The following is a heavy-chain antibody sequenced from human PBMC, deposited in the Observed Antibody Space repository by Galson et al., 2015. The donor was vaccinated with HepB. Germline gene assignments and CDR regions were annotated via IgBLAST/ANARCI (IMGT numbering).Heavy chain of an antibody. Sequence: CKASGYTFTGYYMHWVRQAPGQGLEWMGRINPNSGGTNYAQKFQGRVTMTRDTSISTAYMELSRLRSDDTAVYYCARIWSSSWLNDYWGQGTLVTVSS. CDR2: INPNSGGT. V-gene: IGHV1-2*06. D-gene: IGHD6-13*01. CDR1: GYTFTGYY. J-gene: IGHJ4*02. CDR3: ARIWSSSWLNDY.